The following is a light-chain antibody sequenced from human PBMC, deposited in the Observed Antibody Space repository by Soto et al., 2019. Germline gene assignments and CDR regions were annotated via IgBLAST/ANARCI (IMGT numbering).Light chain of an antibody. Sequence: QSALTQPRSVSGSPGQSVTISCTGTSSDVGGYNYVSWYQQHPGKAPELMIFDVSKRPSGVPDRFSGSKSGNTASLTISGLQAEDEADYYCYSYVHSNIWVFVGGTQLTVL. J-gene: IGLJ3*02. CDR1: SSDVGGYNY. V-gene: IGLV2-11*01. CDR2: DVS. CDR3: YSYVHSNIWV.